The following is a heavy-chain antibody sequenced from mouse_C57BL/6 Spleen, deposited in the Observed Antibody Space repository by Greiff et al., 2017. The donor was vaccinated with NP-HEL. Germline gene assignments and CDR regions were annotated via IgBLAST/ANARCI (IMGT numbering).Heavy chain of an antibody. J-gene: IGHJ1*03. CDR2: INPNYGTP. CDR1: GYSFTDYN. CDR3: ARPLRYGKSYWYFDV. Sequence: EVQLQQSGPELVKPGASVKIFCKASGYSFTDYNMNWVKQSNGKSLEWIGVINPNYGTPSYNQKFMGKATLTVDQSSSTAYMQLNSLTSEDSAVYYGARPLRYGKSYWYFDVWGTGTTVTVSS. D-gene: IGHD2-1*01. V-gene: IGHV1-39*01.